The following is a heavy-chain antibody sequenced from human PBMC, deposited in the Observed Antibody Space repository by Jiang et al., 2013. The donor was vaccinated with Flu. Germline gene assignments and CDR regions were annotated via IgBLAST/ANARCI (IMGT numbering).Heavy chain of an antibody. D-gene: IGHD2-2*01. CDR1: GGSISSSNW. CDR3: AKTHPARYFDL. CDR2: IYHSGST. Sequence: GSGLVKPSGTLSLTCAVSGGSISSSNWWSWVRQPPGKGLEWIGEIYHSGSTNYNPSLKSRVTISVDTSKKQFSLKLSPVTAADTAVYYCAKTHPARYFDLWGRGTLVTVSS. V-gene: IGHV4-4*02. J-gene: IGHJ2*01.